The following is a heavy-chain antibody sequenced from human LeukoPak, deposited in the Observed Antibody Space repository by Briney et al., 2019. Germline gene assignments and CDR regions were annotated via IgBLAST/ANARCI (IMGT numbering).Heavy chain of an antibody. D-gene: IGHD6-19*01. CDR3: ARGAEWLITLYFDY. J-gene: IGHJ4*02. V-gene: IGHV4-4*02. CDR1: GGSISSSNR. CDR2: IHHSGST. Sequence: SETLSLTCAVSGGSISSSNRWSWVRQPPGKGLEWMGEIHHSGSTNYNPSLKSRVTISVDKSKNQFSLKLSSVTAADTAVYYCARGAEWLITLYFDYWGQGTLVTVSS.